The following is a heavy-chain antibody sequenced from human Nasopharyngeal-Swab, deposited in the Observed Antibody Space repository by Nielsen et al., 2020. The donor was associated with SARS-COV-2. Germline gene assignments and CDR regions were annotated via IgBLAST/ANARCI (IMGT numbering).Heavy chain of an antibody. Sequence: SETLSLTCAVSGGSISSSNWWSWVRQPPGKGLEWIGEIYHSGSTNYNPSLKSRVTISVDKPKNQFSLKLSSVTAADTAVYYCARDRRGDYYYYYGMDVWGQGTTVTVSS. CDR1: GGSISSSNW. CDR2: IYHSGST. J-gene: IGHJ6*02. D-gene: IGHD2-21*02. V-gene: IGHV4-4*02. CDR3: ARDRRGDYYYYYGMDV.